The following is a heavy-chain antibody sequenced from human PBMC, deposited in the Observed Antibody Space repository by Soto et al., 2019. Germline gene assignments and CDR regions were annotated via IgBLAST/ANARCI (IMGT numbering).Heavy chain of an antibody. Sequence: PSETLSLTCAVYCGSFSGYYWSWIRQPPGKGLEWIGEINHSGSTNYNPSLKSRVTISVDTSKNQFSLKLSSVTAADTAVYYCARDGPLTHTVVVPAAKSRYFDYWGQGTLVTVSS. J-gene: IGHJ4*02. CDR2: INHSGST. V-gene: IGHV4-34*01. CDR1: CGSFSGYY. CDR3: ARDGPLTHTVVVPAAKSRYFDY. D-gene: IGHD2-2*01.